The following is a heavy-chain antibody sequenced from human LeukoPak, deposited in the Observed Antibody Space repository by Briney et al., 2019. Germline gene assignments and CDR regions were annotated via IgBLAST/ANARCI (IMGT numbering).Heavy chain of an antibody. V-gene: IGHV1-24*01. CDR1: GSSLSELS. Sequence: GASVKVSCTVSGSSLSELSLYWVRQAPGKGLEWMGGFDVIDSETFYAQKFQGRVTMTEDSSTDTANMELRSLTSDDTALYYCAAGRPYSLLDYWGQGTLVTVSS. J-gene: IGHJ4*02. D-gene: IGHD5-18*01. CDR2: FDVIDSET. CDR3: AAGRPYSLLDY.